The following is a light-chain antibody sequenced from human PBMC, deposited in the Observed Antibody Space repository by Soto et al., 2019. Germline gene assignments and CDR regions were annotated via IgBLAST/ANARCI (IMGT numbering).Light chain of an antibody. Sequence: QSVLTQPPSASGTPGQRVTLSCSGSSYNIGSNSVSWYRQLPGTAPKLLNYSNTLRPSGVPDLFTGSKSGIYASLAISGLQSEVEDDYYCAAWDDSLNGLVFGGGTKLTVL. CDR3: AAWDDSLNGLV. J-gene: IGLJ2*01. CDR2: SNT. CDR1: SYNIGSNS. V-gene: IGLV1-44*01.